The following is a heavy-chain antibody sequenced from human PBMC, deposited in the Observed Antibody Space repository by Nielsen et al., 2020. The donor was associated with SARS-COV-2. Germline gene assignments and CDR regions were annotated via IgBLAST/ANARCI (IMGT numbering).Heavy chain of an antibody. V-gene: IGHV3-21*01. J-gene: IGHJ6*03. CDR3: TTGATFLEWLLPNYYYYYMDV. Sequence: WIRQPPGKGLEWVSSISSSSSYIYYADSVKGRFTISRDNAKNSLYLQMNSLRAEDTAVYYCTTGATFLEWLLPNYYYYYMDVWGKGTTVTVSS. D-gene: IGHD3-3*01. CDR2: ISSSSSYI.